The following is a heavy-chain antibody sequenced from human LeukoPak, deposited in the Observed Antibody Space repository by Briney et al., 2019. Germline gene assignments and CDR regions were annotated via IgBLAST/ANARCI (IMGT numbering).Heavy chain of an antibody. V-gene: IGHV3-21*01. J-gene: IGHJ4*02. Sequence: GGSQRLSCAASGFTFSSYSMNWVRQAPGKGLEWVSSISSSSSYIYYADSVKGRFTISRDNAKNSLYLQMNSLRAEDTAVHYCARARRSYGGNSGYFDYWGQGTLVTVSS. CDR1: GFTFSSYS. CDR2: ISSSSSYI. CDR3: ARARRSYGGNSGYFDY. D-gene: IGHD4-23*01.